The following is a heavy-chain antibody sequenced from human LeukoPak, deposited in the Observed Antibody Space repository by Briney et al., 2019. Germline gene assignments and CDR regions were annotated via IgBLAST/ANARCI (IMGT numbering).Heavy chain of an antibody. CDR3: ARGVVGVMEVRVYYVDY. D-gene: IGHD3-3*01. CDR1: GGSFSGYS. J-gene: IGHJ4*02. CDR2: INHSGIT. V-gene: IGHV4-34*01. Sequence: KASETLSLSCAAYGGSFSGYSLSWIRQPPGKGLEWIGEINHSGITNYNPSLKSRVTMSLDTSKSQFSLKLSSVTAADTALYYCARGVVGVMEVRVYYVDYWGQGTLVTVSS.